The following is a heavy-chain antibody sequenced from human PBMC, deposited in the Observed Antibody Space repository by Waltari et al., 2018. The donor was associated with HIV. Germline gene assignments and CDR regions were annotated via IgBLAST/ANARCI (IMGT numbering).Heavy chain of an antibody. CDR3: ARDLSGYSDY. D-gene: IGHD3-3*01. V-gene: IGHV3-74*01. CDR2: IDEYGGIT. CDR1: GFTFSTYW. J-gene: IGHJ4*02. Sequence: VLLVASGGVFVQPGGSLRLSCAASGFTFSTYWMHWVRQAPGKGLVWISRIDEYGGITNYADSVEGRYTISRDNAKNTLYLQMNNLRAEDTATYYCARDLSGYSDYWGQGTLVTVSS.